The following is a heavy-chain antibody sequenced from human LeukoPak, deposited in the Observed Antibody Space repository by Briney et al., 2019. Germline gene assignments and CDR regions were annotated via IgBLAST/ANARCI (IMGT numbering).Heavy chain of an antibody. CDR2: ISGSGGST. J-gene: IGHJ4*02. V-gene: IGHV3-23*01. Sequence: GGSLRLSCAASRFTFSSYAMSWVRQAPGKGLEWVSAISGSGGSTYYADSVKGRFTISRDNSKNTLYLQMNSLRAEDTAVYYCATRTASRGYSYGPFDYWGQGTLVTVSS. D-gene: IGHD5-18*01. CDR1: RFTFSSYA. CDR3: ATRTASRGYSYGPFDY.